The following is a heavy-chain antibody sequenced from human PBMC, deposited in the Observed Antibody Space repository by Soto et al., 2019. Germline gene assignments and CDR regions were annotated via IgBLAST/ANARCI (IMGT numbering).Heavy chain of an antibody. CDR1: GYTFNRHY. CDR2: IDPSGGDT. D-gene: IGHD1-26*01. CDR3: AKRRGVGLTRSSVDY. V-gene: IGHV1-46*02. Sequence: QVQLVQSGAEVRKPGASVKVSCKASGYTFNRHYIQWVRQAPGQGLEWMGMIDPSGGDTNYAKKFQGRVTLTSDTATSTGYMELSRRRSEDTAVYYCAKRRGVGLTRSSVDYWGPGTLVIVSS. J-gene: IGHJ4*02.